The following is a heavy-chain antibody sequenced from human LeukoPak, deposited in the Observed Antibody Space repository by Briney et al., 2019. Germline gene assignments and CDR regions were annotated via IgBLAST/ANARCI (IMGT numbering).Heavy chain of an antibody. J-gene: IGHJ4*02. CDR2: INSDGSST. CDR3: ARKGYCSGGSCYWLGY. CDR1: GFTFSSYW. Sequence: GESLRLSCAASGFTFSSYWMHWVRQAPGKGLVWVSRINSDGSSTSYADSVKGRFTISRDNAKNTLYLQMNSLRAEDTAVYYCARKGYCSGGSCYWLGYWGQGTLVTVSS. D-gene: IGHD2-15*01. V-gene: IGHV3-74*01.